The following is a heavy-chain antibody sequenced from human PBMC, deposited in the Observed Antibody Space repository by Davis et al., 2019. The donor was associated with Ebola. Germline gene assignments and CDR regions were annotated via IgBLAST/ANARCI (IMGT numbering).Heavy chain of an antibody. J-gene: IGHJ3*02. CDR1: GGSMSSYY. Sequence: SETLSLTCTVSGGSMSSYYWSWIRQPPGKGLEWIGYIYYSGSTNYNPSLKGRVTISLDTSKNQSSLKLSSVTAANTAVYYCARVLRWGKDIVVVVAATPHDAFDIWGQGTMVTVSS. CDR3: ARVLRWGKDIVVVVAATPHDAFDI. CDR2: IYYSGST. V-gene: IGHV4-59*12. D-gene: IGHD2-15*01.